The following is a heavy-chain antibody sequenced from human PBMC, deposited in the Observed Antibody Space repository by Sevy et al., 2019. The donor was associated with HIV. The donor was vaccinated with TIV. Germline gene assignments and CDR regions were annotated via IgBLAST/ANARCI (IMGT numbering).Heavy chain of an antibody. D-gene: IGHD3-10*01. CDR2: VHTSGDT. V-gene: IGHV4-61*02. J-gene: IGHJ5*02. CDR3: ARERVGLDVVRGVRQWFDP. CDR1: GASINSGNYY. Sequence: SETLSLTCTVSGASINSGNYYWSWIRQPAGKGLEWLGRVHTSGDTNSNPSLKSRATISMDTSKNQFSLKLSSVTAADTAVYYCARERVGLDVVRGVRQWFDPWGQGTLVTFSS.